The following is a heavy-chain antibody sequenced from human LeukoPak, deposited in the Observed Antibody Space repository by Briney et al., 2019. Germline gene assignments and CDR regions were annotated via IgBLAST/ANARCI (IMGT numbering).Heavy chain of an antibody. V-gene: IGHV3-23*01. D-gene: IGHD1-14*01. CDR2: ISSSGGST. CDR1: GFPFSIYA. Sequence: GGSLRLSCATSGFPFSIYAMSWVRQAPGKGLQWVSTISSSGGSTNYADSVKGRFTISRDNSKTTLYLQMNSLRAEDTAIYYCAKDRTAAGGYFQLWGQGTLVTVSS. J-gene: IGHJ1*01. CDR3: AKDRTAAGGYFQL.